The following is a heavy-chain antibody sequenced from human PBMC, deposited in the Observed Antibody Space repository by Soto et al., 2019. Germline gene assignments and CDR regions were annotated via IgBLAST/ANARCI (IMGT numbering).Heavy chain of an antibody. CDR3: ARGGISHWAYFYYMDV. V-gene: IGHV4-34*01. CDR1: GGSLSDYF. D-gene: IGHD2-21*01. J-gene: IGHJ6*03. CDR2: INHLGSI. Sequence: QVQLQQWGAGLLKPSETMSLTCVGSGGSLSDYFWSWIRQPPGMALEWIGEINHLGSINYNPSLKSRVTMAVDTAKHQFALTLNSVTAADTATYYCARGGISHWAYFYYMDVWDRGATGTVSS.